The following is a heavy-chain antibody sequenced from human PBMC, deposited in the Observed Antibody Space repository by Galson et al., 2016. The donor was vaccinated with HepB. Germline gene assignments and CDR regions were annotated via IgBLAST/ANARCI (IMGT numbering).Heavy chain of an antibody. D-gene: IGHD5-24*01. CDR3: ARWLQFSDAFDI. V-gene: IGHV4-30-2*01. CDR2: IYHSGST. Sequence: TLSLTCAVSGGSISSAGYSWSWIRQPPGKGLEWIGYIYHSGSTYFNPSLKSRVTISVDRSKNQFSLKLNSVTAADTAVYFCARWLQFSDAFDIWGQGTIVTVSS. J-gene: IGHJ3*02. CDR1: GGSISSAGYS.